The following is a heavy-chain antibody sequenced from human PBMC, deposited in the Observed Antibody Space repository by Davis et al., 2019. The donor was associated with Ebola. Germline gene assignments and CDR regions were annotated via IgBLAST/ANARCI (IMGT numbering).Heavy chain of an antibody. CDR3: AKKGVGSSSSFFSWVDV. D-gene: IGHD6-6*01. Sequence: GESLKISCAASGFTFSSYWMHWVRQAPGKGLVWVSRINSDGSSTSYADSVKGRFTISRDNSKNTLYLQMNSLRAEDTAVYYCAKKGVGSSSSFFSWVDVWGQGTTVTVSS. CDR1: GFTFSSYW. V-gene: IGHV3-74*01. J-gene: IGHJ6*02. CDR2: INSDGSST.